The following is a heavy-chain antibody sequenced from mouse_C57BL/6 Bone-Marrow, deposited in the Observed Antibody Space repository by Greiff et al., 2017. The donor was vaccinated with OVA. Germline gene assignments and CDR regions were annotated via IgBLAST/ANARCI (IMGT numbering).Heavy chain of an antibody. CDR1: GYAFSSYW. V-gene: IGHV1-80*01. CDR2: IYPGDGDT. Sequence: QVQLQQSGAELVKPGASVKISCKASGYAFSSYWMNWVKQRPGKGLEWIGQIYPGDGDTNYNGKFKGKATLTADKSSSTAYMQLSSLTSEDSAVYFCARVDSSGYRFAYWGQGTLVTVSA. CDR3: ARVDSSGYRFAY. D-gene: IGHD3-2*02. J-gene: IGHJ3*01.